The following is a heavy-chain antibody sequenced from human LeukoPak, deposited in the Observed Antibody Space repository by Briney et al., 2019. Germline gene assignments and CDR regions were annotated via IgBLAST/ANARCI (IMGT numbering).Heavy chain of an antibody. V-gene: IGHV4-30-2*01. J-gene: IGHJ5*02. CDR2: IYHSGST. Sequence: SQTLSLTRAVSGGSISSGGYSWSWIRQPPWKGLEWIGYIYHSGSTYYNPSLKSRVTISVDRSKNQFSLKLSSVTAADTAVYYSARVDSSSWYGIGYNWFDPWGQGTLVTVSS. D-gene: IGHD6-13*01. CDR3: ARVDSSSWYGIGYNWFDP. CDR1: GGSISSGGYS.